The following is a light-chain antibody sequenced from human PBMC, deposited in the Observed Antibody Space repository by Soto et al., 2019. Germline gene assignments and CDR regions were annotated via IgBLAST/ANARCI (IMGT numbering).Light chain of an antibody. CDR3: QQRSDWVS. CDR1: QSVSTY. J-gene: IGKJ4*01. CDR2: DAS. Sequence: ENVLTQSPATLSLSPGERATLSCRASQSVSTYLAWYQQRPGQAPRLLIYDASNRATGIPARFSGSGSGTDFTLTISSLEPEDFAFYYCQQRSDWVSFGGGTKVEIK. V-gene: IGKV3-11*01.